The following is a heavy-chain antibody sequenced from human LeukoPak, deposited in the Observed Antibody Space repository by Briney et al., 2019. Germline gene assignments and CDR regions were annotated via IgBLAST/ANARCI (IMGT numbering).Heavy chain of an antibody. J-gene: IGHJ4*02. CDR1: GFTFSSYS. CDR3: ARGPHYYDSSGYNS. D-gene: IGHD3-22*01. Sequence: GGSLRLSCAASGFTFSSYSMNWVRQAPGKGPEWVSSISSSSSYIYYADSVKGRFTISRDNAKNSLYLQMNSLRAEDTAVYYCARGPHYYDSSGYNSWGQGTLVTVSS. CDR2: ISSSSSYI. V-gene: IGHV3-21*01.